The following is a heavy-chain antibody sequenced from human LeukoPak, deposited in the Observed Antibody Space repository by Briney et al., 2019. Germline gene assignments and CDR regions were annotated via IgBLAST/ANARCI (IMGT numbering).Heavy chain of an antibody. CDR2: ISSSGSTI. V-gene: IGHV3-11*04. J-gene: IGHJ1*01. CDR1: GFTFSDYY. Sequence: GGSLRLSCAASGFTFSDYYMSWIRQAPGKGLEWVSYISSSGSTIYYADSVKGRFTISRDNSKNTLYLQMNSLRAEDTAVYYCARDLGIVLEGYFQHWGQGTLVTVSS. D-gene: IGHD2/OR15-2a*01. CDR3: ARDLGIVLEGYFQH.